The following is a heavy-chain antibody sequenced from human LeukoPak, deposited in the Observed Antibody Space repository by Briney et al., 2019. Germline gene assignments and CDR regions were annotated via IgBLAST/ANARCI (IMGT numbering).Heavy chain of an antibody. J-gene: IGHJ4*02. CDR3: ARGVTVTTDF. Sequence: GGSLRLSCVASGFFFSNYDMNWVRQAPGKGLEWVSGLSSSGGSTFYADSVKGRLTISRDNSKNTVYLQMNSLRGEDTAIYYCARGVTVTTDFWGQGTLVTVSS. V-gene: IGHV3-23*01. CDR2: LSSSGGST. D-gene: IGHD4-17*01. CDR1: GFFFSNYD.